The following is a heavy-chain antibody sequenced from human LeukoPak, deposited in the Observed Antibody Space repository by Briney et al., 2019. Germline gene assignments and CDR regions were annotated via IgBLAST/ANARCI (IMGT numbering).Heavy chain of an antibody. Sequence: SETLSLTCTVSSGSISSYYWSWIRQPPGKELEWIGYIYYSGTTNYNPSLNSRVTISLDASNKQLSLTLSSVTAAHTAVYYCASLELIGEKRGAFHTWGRGTMVTVSS. V-gene: IGHV4-59*01. CDR2: IYYSGTT. J-gene: IGHJ3*02. CDR1: SGSISSYY. CDR3: ASLELIGEKRGAFHT. D-gene: IGHD1-26*01.